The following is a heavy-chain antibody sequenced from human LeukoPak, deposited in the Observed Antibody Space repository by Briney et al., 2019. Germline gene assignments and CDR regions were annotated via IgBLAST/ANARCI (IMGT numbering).Heavy chain of an antibody. V-gene: IGHV3-9*01. J-gene: IGHJ4*02. Sequence: PGGTLRLSCAASGFNFDDYAMHWVRQAPGKGLEWVSGISWNSGNIAYADSVKGRFTISRDSAKTSLYLQINNLRAEDTALYYCAKAHDYGDYAGFDYWAQGTLVSVSS. CDR3: AKAHDYGDYAGFDY. CDR2: ISWNSGNI. CDR1: GFNFDDYA. D-gene: IGHD4-17*01.